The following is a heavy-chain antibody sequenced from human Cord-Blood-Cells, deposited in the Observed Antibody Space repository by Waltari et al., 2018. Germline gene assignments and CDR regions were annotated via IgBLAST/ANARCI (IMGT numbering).Heavy chain of an antibody. D-gene: IGHD3-9*01. CDR3: ARQHYDILTGYFDY. CDR1: GGSISSSNC. J-gene: IGHJ4*02. CDR2: IYHSGST. V-gene: IGHV4-4*02. Sequence: QVQLQESGPGLVKPSGTLSLTCAVSGGSISSSNCWSWVRPPPGKGLEWIGEIYHSGSTNYNPSLKSRVTISVDKSKNQFSLKLSSVTAADTAVYYCARQHYDILTGYFDYWGQGTLVTVSS.